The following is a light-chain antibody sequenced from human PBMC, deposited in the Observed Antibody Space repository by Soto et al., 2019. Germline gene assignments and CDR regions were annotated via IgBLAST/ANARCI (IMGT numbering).Light chain of an antibody. CDR1: SSNIGAGYD. CDR2: GNS. Sequence: QSVLTQPPSVSGAPGQRVTISCTGSSSNIGAGYDVHWYQQLPGTAPKLLIYGNSNRPSGVPDRFSGSKSGTSASLAITGLQAEDEAHYYCQSYDSSLSGIFGGGTKVTVL. J-gene: IGLJ2*01. CDR3: QSYDSSLSGI. V-gene: IGLV1-40*01.